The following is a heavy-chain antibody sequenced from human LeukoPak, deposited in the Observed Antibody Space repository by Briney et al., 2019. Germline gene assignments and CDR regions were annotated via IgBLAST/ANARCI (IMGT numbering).Heavy chain of an antibody. D-gene: IGHD6-19*01. CDR3: AKGITPFIAVAANGAFDI. CDR2: ISWNSGSI. V-gene: IGHV3-9*03. J-gene: IGHJ3*02. CDR1: GFTFDDYA. Sequence: GGSLRLSCAASGFTFDDYAMHWVRQAPGKGLEWVSGISWNSGSIGYADSVKGRFTISRDNAKNSLYLQMNSLRAEDMALYYCAKGITPFIAVAANGAFDIWGQGTMVTVSS.